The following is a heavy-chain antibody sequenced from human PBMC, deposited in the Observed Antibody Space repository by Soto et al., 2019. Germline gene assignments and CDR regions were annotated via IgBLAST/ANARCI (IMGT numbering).Heavy chain of an antibody. Sequence: GGSLRLSCAASGFTFSSYAMHWVRQAPGRGLEWVAVISYDGSNKYYADSVKGRFTISRDNSKNTLYLQMNSLRAEDTAVYYCARDASFTMIVVVYYFDYWGQGTLVTVSS. CDR3: ARDASFTMIVVVYYFDY. D-gene: IGHD3-22*01. CDR2: ISYDGSNK. CDR1: GFTFSSYA. J-gene: IGHJ4*02. V-gene: IGHV3-30-3*01.